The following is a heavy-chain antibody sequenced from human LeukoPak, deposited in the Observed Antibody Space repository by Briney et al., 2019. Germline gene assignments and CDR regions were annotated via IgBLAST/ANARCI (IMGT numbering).Heavy chain of an antibody. CDR1: GFIFSNYE. CDR2: ISSSGSTI. V-gene: IGHV3-48*03. J-gene: IGHJ4*02. CDR3: ARDTRPTDRSGYYHPDYFDY. D-gene: IGHD3-22*01. Sequence: GGSLRLSCAASGFIFSNYEMNWVRRAPGKGLEWVSYISSSGSTIYYADSVKGRCTISRDNAKNSLYLQMNSLRAEDTAVYYCARDTRPTDRSGYYHPDYFDYWGQGTLVTVSS.